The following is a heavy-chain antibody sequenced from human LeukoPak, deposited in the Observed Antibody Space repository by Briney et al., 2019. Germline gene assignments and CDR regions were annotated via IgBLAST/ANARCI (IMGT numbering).Heavy chain of an antibody. CDR1: GFTFSSYA. CDR3: AKGHRLCSSGNCNSQVDS. V-gene: IGHV3-23*01. CDR2: ISGSGTAT. J-gene: IGHJ5*01. Sequence: GGSLRLSCAASGFTFSSYAMSWVRQAPGKGLVWISTISGSGTATHYADYVKGRFTISRDNSKNTLYLQMNSLRADDTAAYYCAKGHRLCSSGNCNSQVDSWGHGTLVIVPS. D-gene: IGHD2-15*01.